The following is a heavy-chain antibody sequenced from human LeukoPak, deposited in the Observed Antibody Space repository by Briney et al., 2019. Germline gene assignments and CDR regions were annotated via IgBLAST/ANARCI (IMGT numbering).Heavy chain of an antibody. CDR3: AKGGVVVVTASDS. Sequence: GGSLRLSCAASGFTFSSYEMNWVRQAPGKGLEWVSSISGSDGFTYYADSVKGRFTISRDNSRNTLYLQMNSLRAEDTAVYFCAKGGVVVVTASDSWGQGTLVTVSS. V-gene: IGHV3-23*01. D-gene: IGHD2-15*01. CDR2: ISGSDGFT. CDR1: GFTFSSYE. J-gene: IGHJ4*02.